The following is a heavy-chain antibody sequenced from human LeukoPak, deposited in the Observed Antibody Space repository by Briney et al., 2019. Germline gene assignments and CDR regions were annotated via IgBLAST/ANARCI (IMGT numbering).Heavy chain of an antibody. CDR2: IYHSGST. Sequence: SETLSLTCTVSGGSISSGDYYWSWIRQPPGKGLEWIGNIYHSGSTYYNPSLKSRVTISVDTSKNQFSLKLSSVTAADTAVYYCARTLYSSGWCPFDYWGQGTLVTVSS. D-gene: IGHD6-19*01. CDR1: GGSISSGDYY. CDR3: ARTLYSSGWCPFDY. J-gene: IGHJ4*02. V-gene: IGHV4-39*07.